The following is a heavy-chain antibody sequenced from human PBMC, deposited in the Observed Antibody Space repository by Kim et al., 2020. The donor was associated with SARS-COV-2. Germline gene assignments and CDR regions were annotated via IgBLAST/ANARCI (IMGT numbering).Heavy chain of an antibody. CDR3: ATDRGWELLHGRYYFDY. CDR2: FDPEDGET. J-gene: IGHJ4*02. D-gene: IGHD1-26*01. Sequence: ASVKVSCKVSGYTLTELSMHWVRQAPGKGLEWMGGFDPEDGETIYAQKFQGRVTMTEDTSTDTAYMELSSLRSEDTAVYYCATDRGWELLHGRYYFDYWGQGTLVTVSS. V-gene: IGHV1-24*01. CDR1: GYTLTELS.